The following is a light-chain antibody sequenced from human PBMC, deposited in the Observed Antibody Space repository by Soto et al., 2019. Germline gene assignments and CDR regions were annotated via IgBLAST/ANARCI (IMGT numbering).Light chain of an antibody. J-gene: IGKJ1*01. CDR2: GAS. V-gene: IGKV3-20*01. CDR3: QQYGSSGT. Sequence: EIVLTQSPGTLSLSPGERATLSYRASQGVSNNYLAWYQQKPGQAPRLLIYGASNRATGIPDRFSGSGSGTDFTLTISRLVPEDFAVYYCQQYGSSGTFGQGTKVDIK. CDR1: QGVSNNY.